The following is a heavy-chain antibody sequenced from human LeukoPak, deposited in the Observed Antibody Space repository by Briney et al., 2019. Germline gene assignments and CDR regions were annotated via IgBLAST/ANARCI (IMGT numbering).Heavy chain of an antibody. CDR2: INPNSGGT. V-gene: IGHV1-2*02. D-gene: IGHD3-10*01. CDR1: GYTFTGYY. Sequence: ASVKVSCKASGYTFTGYYMHWVRQAPGQGLEWMGWINPNSGGTNYAQKFRGRVTMTRDTSISTAYMELSRLRSDDTAVYYCASDYASGSYYTRAPLDAFDIWGQGTMVTVSS. J-gene: IGHJ3*02. CDR3: ASDYASGSYYTRAPLDAFDI.